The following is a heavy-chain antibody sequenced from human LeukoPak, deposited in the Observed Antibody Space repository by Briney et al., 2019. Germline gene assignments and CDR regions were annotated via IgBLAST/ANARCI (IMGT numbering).Heavy chain of an antibody. CDR3: ARVSYRSNHYDRSGLDALDI. CDR1: GYTFTSYY. J-gene: IGHJ3*02. Sequence: GASVKVSCKASGYTFTSYYMHWVRQAPGQGLEWMGIINPSGGSTSYAQKFQGRVTMTRDTSTSTVFMELRSLRAEDTAVYYCARVSYRSNHYDRSGLDALDIWGQGTMVTVSS. V-gene: IGHV1-46*01. CDR2: INPSGGST. D-gene: IGHD3-22*01.